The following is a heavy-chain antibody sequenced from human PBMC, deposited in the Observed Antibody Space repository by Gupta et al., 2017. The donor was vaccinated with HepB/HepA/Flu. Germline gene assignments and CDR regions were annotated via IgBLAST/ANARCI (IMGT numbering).Heavy chain of an antibody. V-gene: IGHV1-69*04. J-gene: IGHJ6*02. D-gene: IGHD3-22*01. CDR2: IIPILGIA. CDR3: ASPPILEVYDSSDGYGMDV. CDR1: GGTFSSYA. Sequence: QVQLVQSGAEVKKPGSSVKVSCKASGGTFSSYAISWVRQAPGQGLEWMGRIIPILGIANYAQKFQGRVTITADKSTSTAYMELSSLRSEDTAVYYCASPPILEVYDSSDGYGMDVWGQGTTVTVSS.